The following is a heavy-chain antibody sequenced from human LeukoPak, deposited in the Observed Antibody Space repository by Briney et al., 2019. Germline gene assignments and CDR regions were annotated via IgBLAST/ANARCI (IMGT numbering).Heavy chain of an antibody. V-gene: IGHV1-18*01. D-gene: IGHD3-10*01. Sequence: ASVRVSCKASGYTFTSYGISWVRQAPGQGLEWMGWISAYNGNTNYAQKLQGRVTMTTDTSTTTAYMELRSLRSDDTAVYYCARDFYEFQLWFGVRAFDIWGQGTMVTVSS. CDR3: ARDFYEFQLWFGVRAFDI. J-gene: IGHJ3*02. CDR2: ISAYNGNT. CDR1: GYTFTSYG.